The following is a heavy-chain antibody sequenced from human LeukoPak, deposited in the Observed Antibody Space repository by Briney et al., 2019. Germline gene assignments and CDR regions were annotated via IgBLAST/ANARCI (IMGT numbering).Heavy chain of an antibody. Sequence: GGSLRLSYAASGITFSNAWMSWVRQAPGKGLEWVGRIKSKTDGGTTDYAAPVKGRFTISRDDSKNTLYLQMNSLKTEDTAVYYCTALAASTFDYWGQGTLVTVSS. D-gene: IGHD6-13*01. CDR2: IKSKTDGGTT. J-gene: IGHJ4*02. CDR1: GITFSNAW. CDR3: TALAASTFDY. V-gene: IGHV3-15*01.